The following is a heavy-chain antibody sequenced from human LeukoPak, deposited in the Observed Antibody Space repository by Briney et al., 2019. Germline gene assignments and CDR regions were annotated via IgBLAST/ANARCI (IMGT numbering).Heavy chain of an antibody. CDR2: INHSGST. CDR3: ARGRVYYYDSSAPIFDY. V-gene: IGHV4-34*01. Sequence: SETLSLTCAVYGGSFSGYYWSWIRQPPGKGLEWIGEINHSGSTNYNPSLKSRVTISVDTSKNQFSLKLSSVTAADTAVYYCARGRVYYYDSSAPIFDYWGQGTLVTVSS. J-gene: IGHJ4*02. CDR1: GGSFSGYY. D-gene: IGHD3-22*01.